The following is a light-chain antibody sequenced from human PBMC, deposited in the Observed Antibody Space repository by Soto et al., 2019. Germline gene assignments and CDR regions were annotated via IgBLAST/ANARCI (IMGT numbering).Light chain of an antibody. J-gene: IGKJ4*01. CDR2: DAS. CDR1: QSVSSS. CDR3: QQRSNWLLT. V-gene: IGKV3-11*01. Sequence: IVLTQSPATLSLSPGERATLSCRASQSVSSSLSWSQQKPGQAPRLLIYDASNRATGIPARFSGSGSGTDFTLLISSLEQEDFAVYYCQQRSNWLLTFGGGTKVEIK.